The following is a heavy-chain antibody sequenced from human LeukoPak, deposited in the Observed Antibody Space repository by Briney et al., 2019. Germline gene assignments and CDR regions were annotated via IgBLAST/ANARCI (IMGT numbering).Heavy chain of an antibody. D-gene: IGHD2-8*01. V-gene: IGHV4-39*01. J-gene: IGHJ4*01. Sequence: KPSETLSLTCTVSGDSISSSRHSWGWIRQPPGKGLEWIGSISYSGSAYYNPSLRSRVTISVDTSRNQFSLKLSSVTAADTAVYFCARRTNPGYFDYWSHGTLVTVSS. CDR3: ARRTNPGYFDY. CDR1: GDSISSSRHS. CDR2: ISYSGSA.